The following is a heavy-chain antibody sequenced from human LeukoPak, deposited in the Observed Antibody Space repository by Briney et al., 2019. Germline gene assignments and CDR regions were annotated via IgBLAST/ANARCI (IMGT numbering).Heavy chain of an antibody. J-gene: IGHJ4*02. CDR2: IYSGGTT. CDR1: GFIVSNNY. CDR3: ARGGEDSPLWFEPKQYHFDC. V-gene: IGHV3-53*01. D-gene: IGHD3-10*01. Sequence: GGSLRLSCAASGFIVSNNYMTWVRQPPGKGLEWVSAIYSGGTTYYADSVKGRFTISRDDSKNTVFLQMNSLRAEGTALYYCARGGEDSPLWFEPKQYHFDCWGQGALVTVSS.